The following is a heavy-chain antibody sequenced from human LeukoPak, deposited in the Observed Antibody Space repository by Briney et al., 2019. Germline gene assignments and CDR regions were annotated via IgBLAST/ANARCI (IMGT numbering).Heavy chain of an antibody. CDR1: GGSISSYY. V-gene: IGHV4-4*07. CDR3: ARAGGSYRFFDY. D-gene: IGHD1-26*01. Sequence: SETLSLTCTVSGGSISSYYWSWIWQPAGQGLEWIGRIHTNGNTNYNPSLTSRATMSADPSTNQFSLNVSSVTAADTAAYYCARAGGSYRFFDYWGQGTLVTVSS. CDR2: IHTNGNT. J-gene: IGHJ4*02.